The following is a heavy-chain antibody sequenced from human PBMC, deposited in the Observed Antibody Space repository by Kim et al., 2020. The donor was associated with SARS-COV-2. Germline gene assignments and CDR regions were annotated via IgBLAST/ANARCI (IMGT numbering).Heavy chain of an antibody. CDR1: GASISSSSYY. V-gene: IGHV4-39*07. J-gene: IGHJ2*01. CDR3: ALGYCSHGGCDGLGFFDL. Sequence: SETLSLTCSVSGASISSSSYYWGWVRQPPGKGLEWIGSGYYTGGTYYNPSLKRRVIISADTSKNKFSLKISDVTAADTGVFFCALGYCSHGGCDGLGFFDLWGRGILVTVSS. CDR2: GYYTGGT. D-gene: IGHD2-15*01.